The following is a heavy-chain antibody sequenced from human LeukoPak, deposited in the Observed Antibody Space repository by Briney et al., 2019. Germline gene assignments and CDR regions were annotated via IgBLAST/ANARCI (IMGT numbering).Heavy chain of an antibody. J-gene: IGHJ4*02. CDR3: ARQGGREWSEYYFDY. CDR1: GYSFTSYW. D-gene: IGHD2-8*01. CDR2: IYPGDSDT. V-gene: IGHV5-51*01. Sequence: GESLKISCKGSGYSFTSYWIGWVRQMPGKGLGWMGIIYPGDSDTRYSPSFQGQVTISADKSISTAYLQWSSLKASDTAMYYCARQGGREWSEYYFDYWGQGTLVTVSS.